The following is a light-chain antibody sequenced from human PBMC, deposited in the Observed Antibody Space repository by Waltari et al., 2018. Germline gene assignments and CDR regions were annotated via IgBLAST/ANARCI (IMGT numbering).Light chain of an antibody. V-gene: IGKV2-29*02. CDR2: EGS. J-gene: IGKJ1*01. CDR3: MQGIHLRT. CDR1: QSLLHSDGKTY. Sequence: DIVMTQTPLSLSVTPGQPASISCKSSQSLLHSDGKTYLPWYLQKAGQSPQLLIYEGSSRLSGVPDRFSGSGSGTDFTLKISRVEAEDVGVYYCMQGIHLRTFGQGTKVEI.